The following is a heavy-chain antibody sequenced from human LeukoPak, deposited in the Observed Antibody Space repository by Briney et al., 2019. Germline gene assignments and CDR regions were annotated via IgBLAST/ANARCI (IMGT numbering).Heavy chain of an antibody. CDR1: GYTFTSYD. J-gene: IGHJ6*03. CDR2: MNPNSGNT. D-gene: IGHD2-2*01. V-gene: IGHV1-8*01. Sequence: ASVKVSCKASGYTFTSYDINWVRQATGQGLEWMGWMNPNSGNTGYAQKFQGRVTMTRNTSISTAHMELSSLRSEDTAVYYCARPYCSSTSCYPHYYYYYMDVWGKGTTVTISS. CDR3: ARPYCSSTSCYPHYYYYYMDV.